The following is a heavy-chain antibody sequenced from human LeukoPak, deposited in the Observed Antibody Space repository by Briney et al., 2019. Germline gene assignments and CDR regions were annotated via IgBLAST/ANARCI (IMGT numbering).Heavy chain of an antibody. D-gene: IGHD2-2*01. CDR1: GGTFSSYA. J-gene: IGHJ4*02. V-gene: IGHV1-69*05. CDR2: IIPIFGTA. Sequence: SVKVSCKASGGTFSSYAISWVRQAPGQGLEWMGRIIPIFGTANYAQKFQGRVTITTDESTSTAYMELSSLRSEDTAVYYCATGAGSYQLLVGAGAFFDYWGQGTLVTVSS. CDR3: ATGAGSYQLLVGAGAFFDY.